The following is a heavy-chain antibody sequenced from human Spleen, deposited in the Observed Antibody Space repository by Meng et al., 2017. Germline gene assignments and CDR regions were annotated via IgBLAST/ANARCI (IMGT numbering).Heavy chain of an antibody. Sequence: GQLVQSGAGWQKPGASVKVSCKASGYTFTGYYMHWVRQAPGQGLEWMGWINPNSGGTNYAQKFQGRVTMTRDTSISTAYMELSRLRSDDTAVYYCATLRLAVAGIDYWGQGTLVTVSS. CDR1: GYTFTGYY. CDR2: INPNSGGT. V-gene: IGHV1-2*02. D-gene: IGHD6-19*01. J-gene: IGHJ4*02. CDR3: ATLRLAVAGIDY.